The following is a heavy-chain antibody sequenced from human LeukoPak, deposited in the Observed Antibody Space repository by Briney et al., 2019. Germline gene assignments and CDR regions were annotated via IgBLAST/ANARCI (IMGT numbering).Heavy chain of an antibody. J-gene: IGHJ6*02. CDR1: GYTFTSYD. CDR2: MNPNSGNT. Sequence: ASVKVSCKASGYTFTSYDINWVRQATGQGLDWMGWMNPNSGNTGYAQKFQGRVTMTRNTSISTAYMELSSLRSEDTAVYYCARTYYDFWSGYYTADYYYGMDVWGQGTTVIVSS. D-gene: IGHD3-3*01. V-gene: IGHV1-8*01. CDR3: ARTYYDFWSGYYTADYYYGMDV.